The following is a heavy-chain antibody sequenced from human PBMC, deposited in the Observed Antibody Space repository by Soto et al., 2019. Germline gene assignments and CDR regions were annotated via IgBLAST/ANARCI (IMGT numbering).Heavy chain of an antibody. CDR1: GFNFGDYP. V-gene: IGHV3-49*03. CDR2: VRSKPYGATT. Sequence: HPGSALRLSCTTSGFNFGDYPMSWFRLAPGRGLEWVGVVRSKPYGATTDYAASVRGRFAISRDDSKSSAYLQMNSVTTEDTAVYYCARYTYNSRYNHYGMDVWGHGTTVTGSS. J-gene: IGHJ6*02. D-gene: IGHD1-20*01. CDR3: ARYTYNSRYNHYGMDV.